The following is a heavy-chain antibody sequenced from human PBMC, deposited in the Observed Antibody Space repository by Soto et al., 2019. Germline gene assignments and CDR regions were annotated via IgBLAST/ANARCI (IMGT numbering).Heavy chain of an antibody. CDR3: ARNAKGLSSLRYFDCLASPGVVYYFDY. V-gene: IGHV3-33*01. D-gene: IGHD3-9*01. CDR1: GFTFSSYG. Sequence: QVQLVESGGGVVQPGRSLRLSCAASGFTFSSYGMHWVRQAPGKGLEWVAVIWYDGSNKYYADSVKGRFTISRDNSKNTLYLQMNSLRAEDTAVYYCARNAKGLSSLRYFDCLASPGVVYYFDYWGQGTLVTVSS. CDR2: IWYDGSNK. J-gene: IGHJ4*02.